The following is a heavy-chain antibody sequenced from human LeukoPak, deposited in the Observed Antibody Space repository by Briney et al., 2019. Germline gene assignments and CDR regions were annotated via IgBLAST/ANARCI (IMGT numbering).Heavy chain of an antibody. D-gene: IGHD6-13*01. CDR2: INPNSGGT. J-gene: IGHJ5*02. CDR1: GYTFTSYY. CDR3: ARDIAAAGTSWFDP. V-gene: IGHV1-2*06. Sequence: ASVKVSCKASGYTFTSYYMHWVRQAPGQGLEWMGRINPNSGGTNYAQKFQGRVTMTRDTSISTAYMELSRLRSDDTAVYYCARDIAAAGTSWFDPWGQGTLVTVSS.